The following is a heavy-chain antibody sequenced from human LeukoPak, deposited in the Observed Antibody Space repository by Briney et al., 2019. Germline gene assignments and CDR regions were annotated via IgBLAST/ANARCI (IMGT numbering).Heavy chain of an antibody. V-gene: IGHV1-46*01. D-gene: IGHD3-10*01. J-gene: IGHJ5*02. CDR2: INPSGGST. CDR1: GYTFTSYY. CDR3: ARDGSGTYYSFYNWFDP. Sequence: GASVKVSCKASGYTFTSYYVHWVRQAPGQGLEWMGIINPSGGSTSYAQKFQGRVTMTRNTSISTAYMELTSLRSDDTAVYYCARDGSGTYYSFYNWFDPWGRGTLVTVSS.